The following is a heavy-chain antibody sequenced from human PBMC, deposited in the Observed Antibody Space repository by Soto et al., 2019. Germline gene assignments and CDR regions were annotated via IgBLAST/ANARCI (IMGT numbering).Heavy chain of an antibody. V-gene: IGHV4-38-2*01. Sequence: SETLSLTCAVSGYSISSGYYWGWIRPPPGKGLEWIGSIYHSGSTYYNPSLKSRVTISVDTSKNQFSLKLSSVTAADTAVYYCARARSDFITMVRGVTDNWFDPWGQGTLVT. CDR3: ARARSDFITMVRGVTDNWFDP. CDR2: IYHSGST. J-gene: IGHJ5*02. D-gene: IGHD3-10*01. CDR1: GYSISSGYY.